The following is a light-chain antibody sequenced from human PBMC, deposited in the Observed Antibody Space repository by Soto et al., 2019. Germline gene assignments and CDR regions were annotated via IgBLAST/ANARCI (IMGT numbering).Light chain of an antibody. CDR1: SSDVGGFNY. Sequence: ALTQPPSASGSPGQSVAISCTGTSSDVGGFNYVSWYQQHPGRAPKVMIYDVSKRPSGVPDRFSGSKSGNTASLTISGLQSEDEADYYCCSFAGNYIYVLATVTKVTV. J-gene: IGLJ1*01. CDR3: CSFAGNYIYV. CDR2: DVS. V-gene: IGLV2-11*01.